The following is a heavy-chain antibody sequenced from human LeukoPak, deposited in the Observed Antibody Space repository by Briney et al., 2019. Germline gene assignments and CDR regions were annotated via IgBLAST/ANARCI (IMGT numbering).Heavy chain of an antibody. CDR2: ISYDGGNK. CDR3: ARNYYPPLYYYYYMDV. J-gene: IGHJ6*03. CDR1: GFTFSSYW. D-gene: IGHD1-7*01. V-gene: IGHV3-30*14. Sequence: GGSLSLSFAASGFTFSSYWMSWVRQAPGKGLEWVAVISYDGGNKYYADSEKGRFTISRDNSKNTLYLQMNSLRSEDTAVYYLARNYYPPLYYYYYMDVWGKGTTVTVSS.